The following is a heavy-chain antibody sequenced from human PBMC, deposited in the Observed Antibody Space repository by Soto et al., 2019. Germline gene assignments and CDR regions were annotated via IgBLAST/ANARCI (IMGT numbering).Heavy chain of an antibody. V-gene: IGHV3-13*01. CDR3: ARGDGVYCDGRYWYFDL. J-gene: IGHJ2*01. CDR1: GFTFSSYD. CDR2: IGTAGDT. D-gene: IGHD4-17*01. Sequence: EVQLVESGGGLVQPGGSLRLSCAASGFTFSSYDMHWVRQATGKGLEWVSAIGTAGDTYYPGSVKGRFTISRENAKNALNLQMNGLRAGDTAVYYCARGDGVYCDGRYWYFDLWGRGTLVTVSS.